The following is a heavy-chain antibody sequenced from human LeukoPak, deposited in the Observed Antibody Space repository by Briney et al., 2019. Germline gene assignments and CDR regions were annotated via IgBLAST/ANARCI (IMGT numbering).Heavy chain of an antibody. CDR2: IYYSGST. D-gene: IGHD3-22*01. J-gene: IGHJ4*02. CDR1: GGSISSGGYY. CDR3: ARERSYYDSSGYSFFDY. Sequence: PSRTLSLTCTVSGGSISSGGYYWSWIRQHPGKGLEWIGYIYYSGSTYYNPSLKSRVTISVDTSKNQFSLKLSSVTAADTAVYYCARERSYYDSSGYSFFDYWGQGTLVTVSS. V-gene: IGHV4-31*03.